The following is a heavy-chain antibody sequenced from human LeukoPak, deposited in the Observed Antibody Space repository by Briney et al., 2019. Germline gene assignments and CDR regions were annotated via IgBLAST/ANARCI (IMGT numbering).Heavy chain of an antibody. D-gene: IGHD4-23*01. Sequence: PSETLSLTCTVSGGSISSYYWSWIRQPPGKGLEWIGYIYYSGGTNYNPSLKSRVTISVDTSKNQFSLKLSSVTAADTAVYYCARRLEHYGGKSYYFDYWGQGTLVTVSS. CDR2: IYYSGGT. CDR3: ARRLEHYGGKSYYFDY. V-gene: IGHV4-59*08. CDR1: GGSISSYY. J-gene: IGHJ4*02.